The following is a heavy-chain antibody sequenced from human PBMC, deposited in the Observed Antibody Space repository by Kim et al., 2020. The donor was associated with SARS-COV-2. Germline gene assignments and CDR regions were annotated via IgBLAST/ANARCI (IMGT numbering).Heavy chain of an antibody. CDR2: ISYDGSNK. D-gene: IGHD3-10*01. V-gene: IGHV3-30*03. CDR3: ASNPWSRVSGISYPYYG. Sequence: GGSLRLSCAASGFTFSSCAMHWVRQAPGKGLEWVAVISYDGSNKYYADSVKGRFTISRDNSKNTLYLQMNSLRAEDTALYYCASNPWSRVSGISYPYYG. J-gene: IGHJ6*01. CDR1: GFTFSSCA.